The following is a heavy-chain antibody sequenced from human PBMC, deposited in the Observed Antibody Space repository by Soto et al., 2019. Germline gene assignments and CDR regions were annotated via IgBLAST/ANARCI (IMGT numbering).Heavy chain of an antibody. CDR2: TYYRSKWYN. V-gene: IGHV6-1*01. J-gene: IGHJ5*02. CDR3: ARALAAAGTNYPGDNLPLYNWFDP. CDR1: GDSVSSNSAA. Sequence: KQSQTLSLTCAISGDSVSSNSAAWNWIRQSPSRGLEWLGRTYYRSKWYNDYAVSVKSRITINPDTSKNQFSLQLNSVTPEDTAVYYCARALAAAGTNYPGDNLPLYNWFDPWGQGTLVTVSS. D-gene: IGHD6-13*01.